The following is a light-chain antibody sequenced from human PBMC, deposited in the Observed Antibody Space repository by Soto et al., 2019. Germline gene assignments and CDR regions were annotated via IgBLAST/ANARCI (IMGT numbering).Light chain of an antibody. CDR1: TGAVTSGHY. CDR3: LLSYSGADVV. J-gene: IGLJ2*01. V-gene: IGLV7-46*01. Sequence: QAVVTQEPSLTVSPGGTVTLTCGPSTGAVTSGHYPYWFQQKPGQAPRTLIYDTSNKHSWTPARFSGSLLGGKAALTLSGAQPEDEAEYYCLLSYSGADVVFGGGTKVTVL. CDR2: DTS.